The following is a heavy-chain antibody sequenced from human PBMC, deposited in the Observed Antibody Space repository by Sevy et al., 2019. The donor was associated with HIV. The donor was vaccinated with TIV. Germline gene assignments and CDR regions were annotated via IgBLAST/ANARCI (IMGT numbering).Heavy chain of an antibody. CDR2: IYYSGST. Sequence: SETLSLTCTVSGASISSGGYYWSWIRQHPGKGLEWIGYIYYSGSTYYNPSLKSRVTISVDTSKNQFSLKLSSVTAADTAVYYCAREEGSGYYYFDYWGQGTLVTVSS. D-gene: IGHD3-22*01. CDR3: AREEGSGYYYFDY. J-gene: IGHJ4*02. V-gene: IGHV4-31*03. CDR1: GASISSGGYY.